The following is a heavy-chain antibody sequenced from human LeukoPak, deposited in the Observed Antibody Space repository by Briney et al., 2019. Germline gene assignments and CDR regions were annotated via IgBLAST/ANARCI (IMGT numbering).Heavy chain of an antibody. Sequence: PSETLSLTCTVSGGSISSYYWSWIRQPPGKGLEWIGYIYYSGSTNYNPSLKSRVTISVDTSKNQFSLKLSSVTAADTAVYYCARVFDSPSRVFDIWGPCGGPSGAFDIGGQGTMVTVSS. D-gene: IGHD3-16*01. CDR3: ARVFDSPSRVFDIWGPCGGPSGAFDI. CDR1: GGSISSYY. CDR2: IYYSGST. V-gene: IGHV4-59*08. J-gene: IGHJ3*02.